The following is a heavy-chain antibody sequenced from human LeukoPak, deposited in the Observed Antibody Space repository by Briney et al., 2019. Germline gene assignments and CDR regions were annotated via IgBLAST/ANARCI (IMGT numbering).Heavy chain of an antibody. Sequence: PGRSLRLSCPASGFTFGDYAMSWVRQAQGKGLEWVGFIRSIAYGGTTEYAASVKGRFTISRDDSKSIAYLQMNSLKTEDTAVYYCTRVVDYYDSSGYYYPYYYYYGMDVWGQGTTVTVSS. CDR1: GFTFGDYA. J-gene: IGHJ6*02. CDR3: TRVVDYYDSSGYYYPYYYYYGMDV. CDR2: IRSIAYGGTT. D-gene: IGHD3-22*01. V-gene: IGHV3-49*04.